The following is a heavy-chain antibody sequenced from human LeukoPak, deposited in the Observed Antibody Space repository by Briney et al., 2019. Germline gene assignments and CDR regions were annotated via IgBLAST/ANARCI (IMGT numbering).Heavy chain of an antibody. CDR3: TTRRGYSYGSPHY. Sequence: GGSLRLSCAASGFTFSNAWMSWVRQAPGKGLEWVGRIKSKTDGGTTDYAAPVKGRFTISRDDSKNTLYLQMNSFKTEDTDVYYCTTRRGYSYGSPHYWGQGTLVTVSS. V-gene: IGHV3-15*01. CDR1: GFTFSNAW. J-gene: IGHJ4*02. CDR2: IKSKTDGGTT. D-gene: IGHD5-18*01.